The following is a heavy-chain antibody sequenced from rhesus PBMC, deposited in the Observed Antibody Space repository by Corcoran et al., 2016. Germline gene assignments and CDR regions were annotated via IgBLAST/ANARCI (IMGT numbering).Heavy chain of an antibody. V-gene: IGHV4-80*01. J-gene: IGHJ4*01. Sequence: QVQLQESGPGLVKPSETLSLTCVVSGASILSYWWIWIRQPPGKGLEWIGEINGKSGSTYYNPPLKSRVTMSKDASKNQFALRLSSVTAADTAVYYCAREVAWGQGVLVTVSS. CDR3: AREVA. D-gene: IGHD2-33*01. CDR1: GASILSYW. CDR2: INGKSGST.